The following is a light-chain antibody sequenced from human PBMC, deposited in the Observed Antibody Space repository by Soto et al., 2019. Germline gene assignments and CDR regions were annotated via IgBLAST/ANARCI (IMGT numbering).Light chain of an antibody. CDR1: SGDIGDYNY. CDR3: CSYTRSGTLI. J-gene: IGLJ1*01. V-gene: IGLV2-14*01. CDR2: DVS. Sequence: QSVLTQPASVSGSPGQSITISCVGTSGDIGDYNYVSWYQQHPGKVPKVIIYDVSNRPSGVSYRFSGTKSGNTASLTVSGLHAEDEADYYCCSYTRSGTLILGTGTKVTVL.